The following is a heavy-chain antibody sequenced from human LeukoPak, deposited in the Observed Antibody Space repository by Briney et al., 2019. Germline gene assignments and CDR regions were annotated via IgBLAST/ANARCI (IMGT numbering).Heavy chain of an antibody. V-gene: IGHV3-7*01. J-gene: IGHJ4*02. CDR2: IKEDGSAK. Sequence: PGVSLRLSCVTSGFTFSNYWMSWVRQAPGKGLEWVANIKEDGSAKYYVDSVKGRFIISRDNAKNSLYLLMNSLRVEDTAVYFCARVHVGWIPGGDYWGQGTQVTVSS. CDR1: GFTFSNYW. D-gene: IGHD1-26*01. CDR3: ARVHVGWIPGGDY.